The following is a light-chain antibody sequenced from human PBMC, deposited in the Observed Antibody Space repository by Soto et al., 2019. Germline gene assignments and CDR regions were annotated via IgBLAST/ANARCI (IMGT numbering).Light chain of an antibody. V-gene: IGKV1-39*01. CDR2: VAS. CDR3: QQSYSTPRT. CDR1: QNISNY. J-gene: IGKJ1*01. Sequence: DIPMTQSPSSLSASVGDRVTITYRASQNISNYLSWYQQRPGNAPKLLIYVASSLQSGVPSRFSGSGSGTDFSLTISSLQPEDFATYYCQQSYSTPRTFGQGTKVDIK.